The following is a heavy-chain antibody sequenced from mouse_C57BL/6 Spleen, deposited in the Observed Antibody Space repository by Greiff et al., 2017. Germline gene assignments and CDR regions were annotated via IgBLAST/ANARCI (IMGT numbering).Heavy chain of an antibody. D-gene: IGHD1-1*01. Sequence: DVKLVESGEGLVKPGGSLKLSCAASGFTFSSYAMSWVRQTPEKRLEWVAYISSGGDYIYYADTVKGRFTISRNNARNALYLQMSSLKSEDTAMDYGTRAPGTSYWYFDVWGTGTTVTVSS. V-gene: IGHV5-9-1*02. CDR3: TRAPGTSYWYFDV. CDR1: GFTFSSYA. J-gene: IGHJ1*03. CDR2: ISSGGDYI.